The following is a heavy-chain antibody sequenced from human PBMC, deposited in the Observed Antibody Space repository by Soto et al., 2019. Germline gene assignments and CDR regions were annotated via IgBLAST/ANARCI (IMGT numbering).Heavy chain of an antibody. CDR3: ARYSSEAVAGYTLDN. CDR2: VYNSGST. J-gene: IGHJ4*02. Sequence: SETLSLTCTVSGGSISSNYWTWIRQPPGKGLEWIGYVYNSGSTNYNPSLKSRVTISEDTSKSQFSLKVNSMTAADTAVYYCARYSSEAVAGYTLDNWGQGILVTVSS. D-gene: IGHD6-13*01. CDR1: GGSISSNY. V-gene: IGHV4-59*01.